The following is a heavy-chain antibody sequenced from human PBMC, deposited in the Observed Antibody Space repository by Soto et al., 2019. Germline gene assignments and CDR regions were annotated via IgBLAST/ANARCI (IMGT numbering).Heavy chain of an antibody. D-gene: IGHD3-10*01. V-gene: IGHV3-7*03. CDR3: VRGGHGSGSYLGSS. CDR2: IRQDGGAQ. J-gene: IGHJ5*02. CDR1: GFTFTTYW. Sequence: GWSLRLSCVASGFTFTTYWMSWARQAPGKGLEWVANIRQDGGAQYYVDSVKGRFTISRDNAKNSVYLQMDSLRVEDTAVYYCVRGGHGSGSYLGSSWGQGILVTV.